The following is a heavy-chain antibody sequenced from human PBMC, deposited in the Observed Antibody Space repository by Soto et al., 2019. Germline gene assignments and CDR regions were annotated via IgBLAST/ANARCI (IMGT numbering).Heavy chain of an antibody. Sequence: EVQLVESGGGLVKPGGSLRLSCAASGFTFSSYSMNWVRQAPGKGLEWVSSISSSSSYIYYADSVKGRLTISRSNAKNSLYLQMNILRAEDTAVYYCARDLRDIVVVPAAPPPYYFDYWGQGTLVTVSS. CDR3: ARDLRDIVVVPAAPPPYYFDY. CDR1: GFTFSSYS. D-gene: IGHD2-2*01. V-gene: IGHV3-21*01. J-gene: IGHJ4*02. CDR2: ISSSSSYI.